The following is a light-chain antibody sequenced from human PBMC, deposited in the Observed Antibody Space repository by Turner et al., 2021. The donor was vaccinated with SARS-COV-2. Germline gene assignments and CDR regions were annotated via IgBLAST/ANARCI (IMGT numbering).Light chain of an antibody. Sequence: DIQMTQSPSSLSASVGDSVTISCRASQNINTFLNWYQQRPGKAPKPLVYAASTLQSGVPSRFSGSGSGTYFTLTISRLQPEDYAIYYCQQSYSAPRITFGQGTRLEIK. J-gene: IGKJ5*01. V-gene: IGKV1-39*01. CDR3: QQSYSAPRIT. CDR2: AAS. CDR1: QNINTF.